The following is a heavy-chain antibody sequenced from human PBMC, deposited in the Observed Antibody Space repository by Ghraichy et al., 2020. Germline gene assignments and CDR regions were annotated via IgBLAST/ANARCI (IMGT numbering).Heavy chain of an antibody. D-gene: IGHD6-13*01. CDR2: ISSNGGST. CDR1: GFTFSSYA. J-gene: IGHJ4*02. Sequence: GGSLRLSCSASGFTFSSYAMHWVRQAPGKGLEYVSAISSNGGSTYYADSVKGRFTISRDNSKNTLYLQMSSLRAEDTAVYYCVKDLAIAAAGTGYWGQGTLVTVSS. CDR3: VKDLAIAAAGTGY. V-gene: IGHV3-64D*06.